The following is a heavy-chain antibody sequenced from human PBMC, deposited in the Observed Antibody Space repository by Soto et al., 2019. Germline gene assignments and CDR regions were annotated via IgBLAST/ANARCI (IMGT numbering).Heavy chain of an antibody. CDR2: ISGSGGSP. V-gene: IGHV3-23*01. CDR3: AKARCSTTNCYVPDY. D-gene: IGHD2-2*01. J-gene: IGHJ4*02. CDR1: GFTFSTYT. Sequence: GGSLKLSCASSGFTFSTYTMSWVRQAPGKGLEWVSAISGSGGSPSYADSVQGRFTISRDNPKNTLYLQMNSLRAEDTAMYYCAKARCSTTNCYVPDYWGQGTLVTVSS.